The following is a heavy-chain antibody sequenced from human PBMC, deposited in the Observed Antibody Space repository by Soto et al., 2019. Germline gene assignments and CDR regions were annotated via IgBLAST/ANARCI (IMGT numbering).Heavy chain of an antibody. V-gene: IGHV1-69*01. Sequence: QVQLVQSGAEVKKPGSSVKVSCKASGGTFSSYAISWVRQAPGQGLEWMGGIIPIFVTANYAQKFQGRVTITADESTSTAYMELSSLRSEDTAVYYCASSFDIVVVPAAPSPTTYGMDVWGQGTTVTVSS. CDR1: GGTFSSYA. CDR2: IIPIFVTA. J-gene: IGHJ6*02. CDR3: ASSFDIVVVPAAPSPTTYGMDV. D-gene: IGHD2-2*01.